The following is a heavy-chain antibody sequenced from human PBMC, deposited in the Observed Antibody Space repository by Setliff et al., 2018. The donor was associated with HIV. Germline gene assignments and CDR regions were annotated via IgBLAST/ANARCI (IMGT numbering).Heavy chain of an antibody. D-gene: IGHD6-19*01. J-gene: IGHJ4*02. CDR2: IYYNGSI. V-gene: IGHV4-39*01. CDR3: ATGWGTLAPFDV. Sequence: SETLSLTCIVSAGSISSSGYYWGWIRQPPGKGLEWIGSIYYNGSIYYKSALKSRVTISADTSKNQFSLRLTSVTAAETAVYYCATGWGTLAPFDVWGQGALVTVSS. CDR1: AGSISSSGYY.